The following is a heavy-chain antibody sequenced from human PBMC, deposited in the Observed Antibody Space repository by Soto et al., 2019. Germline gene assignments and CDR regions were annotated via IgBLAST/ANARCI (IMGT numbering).Heavy chain of an antibody. CDR2: IIPILGIA. J-gene: IGHJ4*02. CDR3: ANRGYSYGFVIY. CDR1: GGTFSSYT. V-gene: IGHV1-69*02. Sequence: QVQLVQSGAEVKKPGSSVKVSCKASGGTFSSYTFSWVRQAPGQGLEWMGRIIPILGIANYAQKFQGRVTITADKSTSTAYMELSSLRSEDTAVYYCANRGYSYGFVIYWGQGTLVTVSS. D-gene: IGHD5-18*01.